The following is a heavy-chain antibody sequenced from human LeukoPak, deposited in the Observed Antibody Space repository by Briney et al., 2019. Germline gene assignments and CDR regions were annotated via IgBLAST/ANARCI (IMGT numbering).Heavy chain of an antibody. Sequence: GESLEISCKGSGYSFTNYWIGWVRQMPGKGLEWMGIIYPGDSDTRYSPSFQGQVTISADKSISTAFLQWSSLKASDTAMYYCAREIGYCSSTNCFAYMDVWGKGTTVTVSS. D-gene: IGHD2-2*01. J-gene: IGHJ6*03. CDR1: GYSFTNYW. CDR2: IYPGDSDT. V-gene: IGHV5-51*01. CDR3: AREIGYCSSTNCFAYMDV.